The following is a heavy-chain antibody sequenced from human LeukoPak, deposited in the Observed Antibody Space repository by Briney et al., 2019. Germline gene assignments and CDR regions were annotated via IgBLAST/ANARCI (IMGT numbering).Heavy chain of an antibody. V-gene: IGHV3-48*01. CDR3: ARGGAARPDY. CDR2: ISSSSSAK. J-gene: IGHJ4*02. Sequence: GGSLRLSCAASGFTFSSYWMSWVRQAPGKGLEWVSYISSSSSAKNYADFVKGRFTISRDNAKSSLFLQMNNLRVEDTAVYYCARGGAARPDYWGQGTLVTVSS. CDR1: GFTFSSYW. D-gene: IGHD6-6*01.